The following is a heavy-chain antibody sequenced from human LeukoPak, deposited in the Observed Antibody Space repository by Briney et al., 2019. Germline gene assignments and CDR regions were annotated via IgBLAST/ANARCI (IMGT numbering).Heavy chain of an antibody. CDR2: ISGTGGST. J-gene: IGHJ4*02. CDR3: AKDSGTYYYDSSGYPAFDY. CDR1: EFTFSNYA. D-gene: IGHD3-22*01. V-gene: IGHV3-23*01. Sequence: GGSLRLSCAASEFTFSNYAMSWVRQAPGKGLEWVSAISGTGGSTYYADSVKGRFTISRDNSKNTLYLQMNSLRAEDTAVYYCAKDSGTYYYDSSGYPAFDYWGQGTLVTVSS.